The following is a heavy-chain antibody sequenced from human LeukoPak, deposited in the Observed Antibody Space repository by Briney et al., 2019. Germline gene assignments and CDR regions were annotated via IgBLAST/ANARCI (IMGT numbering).Heavy chain of an antibody. Sequence: GGSLRLSCVASGITFSRYNMNWIRQAPGKGLEWVSSISTSSNYIYYADSVKGRFTISRDNAKNTLYLQMNSLRAEDTAVYYCARGGVSRPTLYDYWGQGTLVTVSS. D-gene: IGHD2-15*01. CDR1: GITFSRYN. V-gene: IGHV3-21*01. CDR3: ARGGVSRPTLYDY. J-gene: IGHJ4*02. CDR2: ISTSSNYI.